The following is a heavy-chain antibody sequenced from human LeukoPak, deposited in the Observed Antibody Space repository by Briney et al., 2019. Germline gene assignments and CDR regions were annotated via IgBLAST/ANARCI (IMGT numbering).Heavy chain of an antibody. Sequence: GGSLRLSCTASGFTFDSYAMSWVRQAPGKGLEWVSSIRGGSEGAYYADSVKGRFTISRDNSKSTLYLQMNSLRAEDTAVYYCARTIAQYSNSWLYFYYGLDVWGEGTTVTVSS. J-gene: IGHJ6*04. CDR1: GFTFDSYA. CDR3: ARTIAQYSNSWLYFYYGLDV. CDR2: IRGGSEGA. D-gene: IGHD6-13*01. V-gene: IGHV3-23*01.